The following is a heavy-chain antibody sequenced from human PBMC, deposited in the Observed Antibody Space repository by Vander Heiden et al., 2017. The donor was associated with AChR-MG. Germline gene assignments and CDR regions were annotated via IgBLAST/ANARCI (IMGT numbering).Heavy chain of an antibody. V-gene: IGHV3-23*01. CDR1: GFPFSTDA. CDR3: AKDLESWGMVRGVIIH. J-gene: IGHJ4*02. Sequence: EVQLLESGGGLVQPGGSLRLSCAASGFPFSTDAMSWVRQAPGRGVELVSAISVSGGSTYYADSVKGRFTISRDNSKNTLYLQMNSLRAEDTAVYYCAKDLESWGMVRGVIIHWGQGTLVTVSS. D-gene: IGHD3-10*01. CDR2: ISVSGGST.